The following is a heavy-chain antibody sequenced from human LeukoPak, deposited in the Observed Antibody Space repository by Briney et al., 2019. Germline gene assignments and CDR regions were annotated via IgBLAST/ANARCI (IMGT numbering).Heavy chain of an antibody. D-gene: IGHD6-13*01. J-gene: IGHJ4*02. V-gene: IGHV1-8*01. CDR3: ARGRSVGQQLVLGY. Sequence: ASVKVSCKASGYTFTSYDINWVRQATGQGLEWMGWMNPNSGNTGYAQKFQGRVTMTRNTSIITAYMELSSLRSEDTAVYYCARGRSVGQQLVLGYWGQGTLVTVSS. CDR1: GYTFTSYD. CDR2: MNPNSGNT.